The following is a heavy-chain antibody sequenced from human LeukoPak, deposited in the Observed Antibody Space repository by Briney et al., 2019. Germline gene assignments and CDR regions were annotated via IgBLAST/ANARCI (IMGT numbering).Heavy chain of an antibody. J-gene: IGHJ5*02. Sequence: PGRSLRLSCAASGFTFSSYAMHWVRQAPGKGLEWVSAISNDGSGTTYADFVKGRFTISRDNSRNTLFLQMNSLRGDDTALYYCAKGGSGHFLDLWGQGTLVTVSS. V-gene: IGHV3-23*01. CDR3: AKGGSGHFLDL. D-gene: IGHD2-15*01. CDR2: ISNDGSGT. CDR1: GFTFSSYA.